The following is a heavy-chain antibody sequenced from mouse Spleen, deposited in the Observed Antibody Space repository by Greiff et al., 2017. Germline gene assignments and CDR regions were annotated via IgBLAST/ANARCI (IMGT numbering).Heavy chain of an antibody. D-gene: IGHD1-2*01. CDR3: ARITTATPFAY. V-gene: IGHV1-26*01. CDR2: INPNNGGT. Sequence: EVQLQQSGPELVKPGASVKISCKASGYTFTDYYMNWVKQSHGKSLEWIGDINPNNGGTSYNQKFKGKATLTVDKSSSTAYMELRSLTSEDSAVYYCARITTATPFAYWGQGTLVTVSA. J-gene: IGHJ3*01. CDR1: GYTFTDYY.